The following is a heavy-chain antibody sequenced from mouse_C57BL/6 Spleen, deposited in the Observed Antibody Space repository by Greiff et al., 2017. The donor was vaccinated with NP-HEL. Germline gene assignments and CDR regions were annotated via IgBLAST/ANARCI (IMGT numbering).Heavy chain of an antibody. CDR2: ISSGGSYT. D-gene: IGHD2-10*02. CDR1: GFTFSSYG. V-gene: IGHV5-6*01. Sequence: EVQGVESGGDLVKPGGSLKLSCAASGFTFSSYGMSWVRQTPDKRLEWVATISSGGSYTYYPDSVKGRSTISRDNAKNTLYLQLSSLKSGDTAVDYGARYCNSRNYFDYWGQGTTLTVSS. CDR3: ARYCNSRNYFDY. J-gene: IGHJ2*01.